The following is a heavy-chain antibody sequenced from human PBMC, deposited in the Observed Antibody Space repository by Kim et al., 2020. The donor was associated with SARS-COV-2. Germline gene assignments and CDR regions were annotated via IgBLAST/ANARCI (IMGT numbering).Heavy chain of an antibody. CDR2: ISSSSSYI. Sequence: GGSLRLSCAASGFTFSSYSMNWVRQAPGKGLEWVSSISSSSSYIYYADSVKGRFTISRDNAKNSLYLQMNSLRAEDTAVYYCARTWGWWATHDYWGQGTLVTVSS. D-gene: IGHD2-15*01. V-gene: IGHV3-21*01. CDR3: ARTWGWWATHDY. CDR1: GFTFSSYS. J-gene: IGHJ4*02.